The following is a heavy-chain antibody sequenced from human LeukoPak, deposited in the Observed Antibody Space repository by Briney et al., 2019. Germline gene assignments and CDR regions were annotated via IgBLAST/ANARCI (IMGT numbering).Heavy chain of an antibody. CDR2: TNQDGSNT. Sequence: GGSLTLSCAAAGFSFSSHWMHWVRQVPGKGLVWVSRTNQDGSNTFYADSVKGRFTTSRDNAKNTLYLQMNSLGVEDTAVYYCARDLHWGASDYWGQGTLVTVSS. CDR1: GFSFSSHW. CDR3: ARDLHWGASDY. V-gene: IGHV3-74*01. J-gene: IGHJ4*02. D-gene: IGHD1-26*01.